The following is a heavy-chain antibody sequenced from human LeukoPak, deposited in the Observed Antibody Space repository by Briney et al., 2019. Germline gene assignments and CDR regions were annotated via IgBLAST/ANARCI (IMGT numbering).Heavy chain of an antibody. D-gene: IGHD3-10*01. CDR2: INTDSGGT. CDR1: GDSFNTYY. V-gene: IGHV1-2*02. J-gene: IGHJ5*02. CDR3: TTNVITPIGEVTQRREQWVDP. Sequence: GASVKVSCKASGDSFNTYYMNWVRQAPGQGLEWMGWINTDSGGTNYAHKFLGRVTMSGDRANTTAYLELTGLTSDDTAVYYCTTNVITPIGEVTQRREQWVDPWGQGPLVAVSS.